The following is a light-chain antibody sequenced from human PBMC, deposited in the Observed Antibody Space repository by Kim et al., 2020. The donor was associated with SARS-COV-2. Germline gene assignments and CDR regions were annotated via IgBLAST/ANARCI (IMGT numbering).Light chain of an antibody. CDR3: QVRHSTIDRV. V-gene: IGLV3-21*01. Sequence: SKSVPWYQKRPGQAPVLVIYSDTDRPSGISERFSGSNSGNTATLTISRVEVGDEADYYCQVRHSTIDRVFGGGTKVTVL. CDR2: SDT. CDR1: SKS. J-gene: IGLJ3*02.